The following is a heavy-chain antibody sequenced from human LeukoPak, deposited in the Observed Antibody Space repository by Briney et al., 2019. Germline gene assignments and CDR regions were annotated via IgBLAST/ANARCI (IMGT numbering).Heavy chain of an antibody. Sequence: SETLSLTCTVSGDSINNYYWSWIRQPPGKGLEWIGYIYYSGTTNYNPSLKSRVSISVDTSKKQFSLKLSSVTAADTAVYYCARDSSSLGYWGQGTLVTVSS. CDR1: GDSINNYY. J-gene: IGHJ4*02. V-gene: IGHV4-59*01. CDR3: ARDSSSLGY. D-gene: IGHD6-13*01. CDR2: IYYSGTT.